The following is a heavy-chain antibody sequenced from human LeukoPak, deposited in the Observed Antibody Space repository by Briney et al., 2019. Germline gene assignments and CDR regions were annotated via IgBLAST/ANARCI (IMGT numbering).Heavy chain of an antibody. Sequence: PGGSLRLSCAASGFTFSSYEMNWVRQAPGKGLEWVSYISSSGSTIYYADSVKGRFTISRDNAKNSLYLQMNRLRGEDTGVYYCAELGITMIGGVWGKGTTVTISS. J-gene: IGHJ6*04. CDR2: ISSSGSTI. CDR1: GFTFSSYE. CDR3: AELGITMIGGV. D-gene: IGHD3-10*02. V-gene: IGHV3-48*03.